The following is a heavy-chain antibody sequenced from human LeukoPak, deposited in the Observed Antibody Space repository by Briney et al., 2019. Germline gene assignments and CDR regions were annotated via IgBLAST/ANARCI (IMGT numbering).Heavy chain of an antibody. CDR1: GGSISSGDYY. CDR3: AREGAAAGEFDY. V-gene: IGHV4-30-4*01. CDR2: IYYSGST. D-gene: IGHD6-13*01. Sequence: SQTLSLTCTVSGGSISSGDYYWSWIRQPPGKGLEWIGYIYYSGSTYYNPSPKSRVTISVDTSKNQFSLKLSSVTAADTAVYYCAREGAAAGEFDYWGQGTLVTVSS. J-gene: IGHJ4*02.